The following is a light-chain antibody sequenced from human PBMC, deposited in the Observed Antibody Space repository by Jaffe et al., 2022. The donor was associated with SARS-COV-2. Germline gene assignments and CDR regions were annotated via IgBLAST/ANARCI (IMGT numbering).Light chain of an antibody. CDR3: QQSYGTPRT. Sequence: DIQMTQSPSSLSASVGDRVTITCRASQSIGSYLNWYHQQPGKAPELLIYAASSLQSGVPSRFSGSGSGTNFTLTISSLQSEDFATYYCQQSYGTPRTFGQGTKVEIK. V-gene: IGKV1-39*01. CDR1: QSIGSY. J-gene: IGKJ1*01. CDR2: AAS.